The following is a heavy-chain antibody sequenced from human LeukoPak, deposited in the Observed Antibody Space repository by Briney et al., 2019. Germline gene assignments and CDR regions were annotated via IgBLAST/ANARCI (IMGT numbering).Heavy chain of an antibody. Sequence: SVKVSCKASGGTFSSYAISWVRQAPGQGLEWMGGIIPIFGIANYAQKFQGRVTITTDEYTSTAYMELSSLRSEDTAVYYCARNSGITIFGVVSSGYYMDVWGKGTTVTVSS. CDR3: ARNSGITIFGVVSSGYYMDV. V-gene: IGHV1-69*05. CDR2: IIPIFGIA. D-gene: IGHD3-3*01. CDR1: GGTFSSYA. J-gene: IGHJ6*03.